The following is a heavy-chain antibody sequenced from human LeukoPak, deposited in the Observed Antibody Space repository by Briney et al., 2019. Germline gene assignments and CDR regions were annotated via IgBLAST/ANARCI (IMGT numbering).Heavy chain of an antibody. D-gene: IGHD5-18*01. CDR2: ISYDGSNK. V-gene: IGHV3-30*18. CDR1: GFTFSSYG. J-gene: IGHJ4*02. Sequence: GGSLRLSCAASGFTFSSYGMHWVRQAPGKGLEWVAVISYDGSNKYYADPVKGGFTISRDNSKNTLYLQMNSLRAEDTGVNYCAKDFYPAMFTTGYYFDYWGQGTLVSVSS. CDR3: AKDFYPAMFTTGYYFDY.